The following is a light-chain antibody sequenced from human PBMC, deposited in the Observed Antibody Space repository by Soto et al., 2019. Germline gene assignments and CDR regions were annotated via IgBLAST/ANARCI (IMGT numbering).Light chain of an antibody. CDR1: QSVSSGH. CDR2: GAS. CDR3: QQYNNLPQT. J-gene: IGKJ1*01. V-gene: IGKV3-15*01. Sequence: NVLPQFPGTLSLSPGERASLSCRASQSVSSGHLAWYQQKPGQAPRLLIYGASTRATGIPARFSGSGSGTEFTLTISSLQSEDFAVYYCQQYNNLPQTFGQGAKVDIK.